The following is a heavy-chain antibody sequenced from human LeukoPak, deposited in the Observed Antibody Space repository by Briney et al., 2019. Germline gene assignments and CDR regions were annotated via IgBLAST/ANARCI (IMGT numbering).Heavy chain of an antibody. CDR3: ARGGTSPVDP. V-gene: IGHV4-59*08. D-gene: IGHD1-1*01. CDR2: IYYSGST. Sequence: PSETLSLTCTVSGGSISSYYWSWIRQPPGKGLEWIGYIYYSGSTYYNPSLKSRVTISVDTSKNQFSLKLSSVTAADTAVYYCARGGTSPVDPWGQGTLVTVSS. J-gene: IGHJ5*02. CDR1: GGSISSYY.